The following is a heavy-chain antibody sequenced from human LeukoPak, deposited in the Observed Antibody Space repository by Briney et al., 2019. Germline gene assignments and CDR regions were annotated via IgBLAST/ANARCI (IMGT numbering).Heavy chain of an antibody. Sequence: GESLKISCKGSAYTFSTSWIAWVRQMPGKGLEWMGIIFPLDSDTRYSPSLQGQVTISADKSINTAYLEWSSLKASDTAIYYCARQGAAGKYYYYYMDVWGKGTTVTVSS. D-gene: IGHD6-13*01. CDR2: IFPLDSDT. J-gene: IGHJ6*03. CDR1: AYTFSTSW. V-gene: IGHV5-51*01. CDR3: ARQGAAGKYYYYYMDV.